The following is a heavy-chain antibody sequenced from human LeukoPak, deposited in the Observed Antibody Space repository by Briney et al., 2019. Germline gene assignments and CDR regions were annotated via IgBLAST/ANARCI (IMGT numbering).Heavy chain of an antibody. CDR1: GFTFSSYA. Sequence: GRSLRLSCAASGFTFSSYAMHWVRQAPGKGLEWVAVISYDGSNKYYADSVKGRFTISRDNSKNTLYLQMNSLRAEDTAVYYCARAISGSYSVWGQGTLVTVSS. CDR3: ARAISGSYSV. D-gene: IGHD1-26*01. V-gene: IGHV3-30-3*01. J-gene: IGHJ4*02. CDR2: ISYDGSNK.